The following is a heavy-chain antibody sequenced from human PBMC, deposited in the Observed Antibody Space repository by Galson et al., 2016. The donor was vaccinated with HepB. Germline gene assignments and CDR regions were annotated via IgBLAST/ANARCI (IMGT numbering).Heavy chain of an antibody. J-gene: IGHJ4*02. CDR1: GYTFTNYG. Sequence: SVKVSCKASGYTFTNYGINWVRQAPGQGLEWMGWISAYNGNTKYAQRFQGRVTMTTDTSTSTAYMELRSLRSDDTAVYYCARGVWPYCSGTSCDEEDYWGQGTLVIVSS. D-gene: IGHD2-2*01. V-gene: IGHV1-18*04. CDR3: ARGVWPYCSGTSCDEEDY. CDR2: ISAYNGNT.